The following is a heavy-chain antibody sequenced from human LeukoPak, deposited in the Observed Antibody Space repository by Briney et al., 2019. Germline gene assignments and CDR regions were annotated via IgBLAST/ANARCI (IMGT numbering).Heavy chain of an antibody. J-gene: IGHJ5*02. Sequence: ASVKVSCKASGYTFTSYDINWVRQATGQGLEWMGWMNPNSGNTGYAQMFQGRVTMTRNTSISTAYMELSSLRSEDTAVYYCARAYSSSWYGRSGPYNWFDPWGQGTLVTVSS. CDR2: MNPNSGNT. CDR3: ARAYSSSWYGRSGPYNWFDP. CDR1: GYTFTSYD. V-gene: IGHV1-8*01. D-gene: IGHD6-13*01.